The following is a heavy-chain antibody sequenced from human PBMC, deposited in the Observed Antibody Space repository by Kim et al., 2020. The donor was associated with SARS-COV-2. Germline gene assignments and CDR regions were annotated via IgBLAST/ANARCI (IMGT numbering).Heavy chain of an antibody. CDR3: ARPIWFGESSDWFDP. CDR2: IYYSGST. J-gene: IGHJ5*02. Sequence: SETLSLTCTVSGGSISSSSYYWGWIRQPPGKGLEWIGSIYYSGSTYYNPSLKSRVTISVDTSKNQFSLKLSSVTAADTAVYYCARPIWFGESSDWFDPWG. D-gene: IGHD3-10*01. V-gene: IGHV4-39*01. CDR1: GGSISSSSYY.